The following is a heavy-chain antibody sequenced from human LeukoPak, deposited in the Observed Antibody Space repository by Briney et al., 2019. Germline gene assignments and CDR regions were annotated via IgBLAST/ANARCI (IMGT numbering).Heavy chain of an antibody. CDR3: ARWNNDWDFDY. CDR2: IKEDGNEE. V-gene: IGHV3-7*05. D-gene: IGHD1/OR15-1a*01. CDR1: GFTFSSSW. J-gene: IGHJ4*02. Sequence: GGSLRLSCAASGFTFSSSWMTWVRQAPGKGLEWVAHIKEDGNEEYYVDSVKGRFTISRDNAKNSLYLQMNSLRAEDTAVFYCARWNNDWDFDYWGQGTLVSVSS.